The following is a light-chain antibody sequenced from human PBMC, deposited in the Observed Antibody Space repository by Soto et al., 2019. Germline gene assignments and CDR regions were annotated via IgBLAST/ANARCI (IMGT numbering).Light chain of an antibody. J-gene: IGLJ2*01. CDR1: SSNIGNNF. V-gene: IGLV1-51*01. Sequence: QSVLTQPPSFSAPPGQKVTISCSGTSSNIGNNFVSWYQQVPGTVPKLLIYANNERPSGIPDRFSASKSGASATLAITGLQTGDEATYYCHSYDSGLSAPVVFGGGTKLTVL. CDR2: ANN. CDR3: HSYDSGLSAPVV.